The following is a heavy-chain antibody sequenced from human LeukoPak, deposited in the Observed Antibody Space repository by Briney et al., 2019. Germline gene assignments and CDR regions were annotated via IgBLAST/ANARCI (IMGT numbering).Heavy chain of an antibody. CDR2: IKQDGSEK. CDR3: VREARDYYYQMDV. J-gene: IGHJ6*03. Sequence: GGSLRLSCAASGFTVSSNYMSWVRQAPGKGLEWVANIKQDGSEKYYVDSVKGRFTISRDNAKNSLYLQMSSLRTEDTAVYYCVREARDYYYQMDVWGKGTTVTVSS. V-gene: IGHV3-7*01. CDR1: GFTVSSNY.